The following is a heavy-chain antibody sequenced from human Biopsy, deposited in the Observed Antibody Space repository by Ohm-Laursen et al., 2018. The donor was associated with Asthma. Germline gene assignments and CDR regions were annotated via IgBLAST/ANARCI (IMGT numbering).Heavy chain of an antibody. CDR3: ARQSGQDYGDSSGFDI. J-gene: IGHJ3*02. Sequence: SLRLSCAASGFTFRSYAMHWVRQGPGKGLEWAALVSSDGHNKYYEDSVKGRFTISRDNSRNRLYLQINRLTVEDSAVYFCARQSGQDYGDSSGFDIWGQGTKVAVSS. D-gene: IGHD3-22*01. V-gene: IGHV3-30-3*01. CDR1: GFTFRSYA. CDR2: VSSDGHNK.